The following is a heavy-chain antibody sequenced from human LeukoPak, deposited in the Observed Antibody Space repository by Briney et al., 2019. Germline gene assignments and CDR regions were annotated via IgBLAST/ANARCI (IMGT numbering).Heavy chain of an antibody. CDR2: IYSGGST. D-gene: IGHD3-3*01. Sequence: PGXGLEWXSVIYSGGSTYYSDSVKGRFTISRDNSKNTLYLQMNSLRAEDTAVYYCASTYDFWSGYYLDYWGQGTLVTVSS. J-gene: IGHJ4*02. CDR3: ASTYDFWSGYYLDY. V-gene: IGHV3-66*02.